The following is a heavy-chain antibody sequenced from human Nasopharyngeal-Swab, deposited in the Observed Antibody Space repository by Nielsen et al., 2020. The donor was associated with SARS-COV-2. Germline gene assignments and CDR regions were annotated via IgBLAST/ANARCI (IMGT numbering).Heavy chain of an antibody. Sequence: SVKVSCKASGFTFTSSAVQWVRQARGQRLEWIGWIVVGSGNTDYAQKFQERVTITRDMSTSTAYMELSSLRSEDTAVYYCARDGVSRDIVVVPAASNWFDPWGQGTLVTVSS. V-gene: IGHV1-58*01. CDR2: IVVGSGNT. J-gene: IGHJ5*02. CDR3: ARDGVSRDIVVVPAASNWFDP. D-gene: IGHD2-2*01. CDR1: GFTFTSSA.